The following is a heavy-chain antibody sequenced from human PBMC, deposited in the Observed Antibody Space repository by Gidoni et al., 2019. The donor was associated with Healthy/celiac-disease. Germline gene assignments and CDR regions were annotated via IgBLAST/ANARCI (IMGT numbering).Heavy chain of an antibody. CDR3: ARDAEYSSLPFGWFDP. CDR1: GFTFSDYY. D-gene: IGHD6-6*01. J-gene: IGHJ5*02. V-gene: IGHV3-11*01. Sequence: QVQLVESGGGLVKPGGSLILSCAASGFTFSDYYMSWIRQAPGKGLEWVSYISSSGSTRYYADSGKGRFTISRDNDKNSLYLQMNSLRAEDMAVYYCARDAEYSSLPFGWFDPWGQGTLVTVSS. CDR2: ISSSGSTR.